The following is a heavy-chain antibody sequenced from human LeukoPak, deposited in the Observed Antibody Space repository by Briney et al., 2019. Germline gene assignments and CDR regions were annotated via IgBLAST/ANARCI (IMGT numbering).Heavy chain of an antibody. CDR1: GYSITSTNL. J-gene: IGHJ3*02. Sequence: SETLSLTCTLSGYSITSTNLWGWIRQPPGQGLECIGYIYYSGTTHYDPSLKNRVTMSVDASKNQFSLKLSSVTAADTAVYYCARAWDDSSGYSRIPHDAFDIWGQGTMVTVSS. CDR2: IYYSGTT. D-gene: IGHD3-22*01. V-gene: IGHV4-28*03. CDR3: ARAWDDSSGYSRIPHDAFDI.